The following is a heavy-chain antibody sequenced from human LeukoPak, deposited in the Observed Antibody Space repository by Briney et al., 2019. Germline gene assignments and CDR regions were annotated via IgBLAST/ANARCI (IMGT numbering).Heavy chain of an antibody. CDR2: ISSSSGYI. J-gene: IGHJ6*02. V-gene: IGHV3-21*01. CDR1: GFTFRSYS. Sequence: GGSLRLSCAASGFTFRSYSMNWVRQAPGKGLEWVSFISSSSGYIYYADSVKGRFTISRDNAKNSLHLQMNSLRAEDTAVYYCARDPGNYYGMDVWGQGTTVTVSS. CDR3: ARDPGNYYGMDV. D-gene: IGHD2/OR15-2a*01.